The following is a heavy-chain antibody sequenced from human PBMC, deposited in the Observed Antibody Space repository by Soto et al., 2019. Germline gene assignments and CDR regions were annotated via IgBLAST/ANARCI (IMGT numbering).Heavy chain of an antibody. CDR3: ARATFYYDSSGPGPFDY. Sequence: ASVKVSCKASGYTFTSYYMHWVRQAPGQGLEWMGIINPSGGSTSYAQKFQGRVTMTRDTSTSTVYMELSSLRSEDTAVYCCARATFYYDSSGPGPFDYWGQGTLVTVSS. CDR1: GYTFTSYY. J-gene: IGHJ4*02. D-gene: IGHD3-22*01. CDR2: INPSGGST. V-gene: IGHV1-46*01.